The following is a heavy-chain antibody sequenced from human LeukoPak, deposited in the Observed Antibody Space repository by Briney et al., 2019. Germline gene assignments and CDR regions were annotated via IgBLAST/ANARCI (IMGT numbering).Heavy chain of an antibody. CDR3: ARAGSDWSECLY. J-gene: IGHJ4*02. CDR2: VNQDGSAT. Sequence: PGGSLRLSCAASGFTFSSYSMNWVRQAPGKGLEWVANVNQDGSATFYVESVKGRLTISRDNTENSLYLQMDSLRVEDTAVYYCARAGSDWSECLYWGQGALVTVSS. D-gene: IGHD6-19*01. CDR1: GFTFSSYS. V-gene: IGHV3-7*01.